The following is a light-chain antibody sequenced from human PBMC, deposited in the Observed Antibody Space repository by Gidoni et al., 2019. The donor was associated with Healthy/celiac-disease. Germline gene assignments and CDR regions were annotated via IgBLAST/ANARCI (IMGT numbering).Light chain of an antibody. Sequence: DIVMPQSPDSLSVSLGERATINCKSSQSVLYSSNNKNYLAWYQQKPGQPPKLLIYWASTRESGVPDRFSGSGSGTDFTLTISSLQAEDVAVYYCQQYYSTPPTFGQXTKVEIK. V-gene: IGKV4-1*01. J-gene: IGKJ1*01. CDR1: QSVLYSSNNKNY. CDR2: WAS. CDR3: QQYYSTPPT.